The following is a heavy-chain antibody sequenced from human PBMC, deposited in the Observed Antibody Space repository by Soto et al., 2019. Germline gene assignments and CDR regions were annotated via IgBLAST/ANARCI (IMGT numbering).Heavy chain of an antibody. J-gene: IGHJ6*02. Sequence: GGSLRLSCAASGFTFSSYAMHWVRQAPGKGLEWVAVISYDGSNKYYADSVKGRFTISRDNSKNTLYLQMNSLRAEDTAVYYCAREKIQLWLTPYYYYYYGMDVWGQGTTVTVPS. CDR3: AREKIQLWLTPYYYYYYGMDV. D-gene: IGHD5-18*01. CDR2: ISYDGSNK. V-gene: IGHV3-30-3*01. CDR1: GFTFSSYA.